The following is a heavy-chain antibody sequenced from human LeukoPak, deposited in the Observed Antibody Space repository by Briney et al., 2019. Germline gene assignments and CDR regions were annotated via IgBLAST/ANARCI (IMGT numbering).Heavy chain of an antibody. V-gene: IGHV1-2*02. D-gene: IGHD6-19*01. CDR2: MNPNGDVT. CDR3: ARKNVGYRSGQLDY. Sequence: ASVKVSCKASGDTFNGYYMHWVRQAPGQGLEWMGWMNPNGDVTSYAQKFQGGVTMTRDTSINTAYMELTRLKSDDTAVYYCARKNVGYRSGQLDYWGQGTLVTVSS. J-gene: IGHJ4*02. CDR1: GDTFNGYY.